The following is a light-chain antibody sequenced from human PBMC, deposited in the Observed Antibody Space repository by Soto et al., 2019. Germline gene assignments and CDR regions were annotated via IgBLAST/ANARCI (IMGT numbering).Light chain of an antibody. CDR1: QSVSSN. Sequence: EIVMTQSPATLSVSPGERATLSCRASQSVSSNLAWYQQKPGQAPRFLIYGASTRATGIPARFSGSGSGTEFTLTISSLQSEDFAVYYCQQYNNWPPRTFGQGTKVDI. J-gene: IGKJ1*01. V-gene: IGKV3-15*01. CDR3: QQYNNWPPRT. CDR2: GAS.